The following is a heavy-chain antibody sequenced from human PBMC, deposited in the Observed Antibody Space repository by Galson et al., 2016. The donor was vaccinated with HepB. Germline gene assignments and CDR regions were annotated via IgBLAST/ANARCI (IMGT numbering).Heavy chain of an antibody. D-gene: IGHD6-13*01. CDR2: IWFDGSNK. Sequence: SLRLSCAASGFTFSDFGMHWVRQAPGKGLEWVAVIWFDGSNKYYEESVKGRFTISRDNAKNTLFLQMNSLRAEDTAMYYCARDFYIRKGAAGGPEYWGQGTLVTVSS. J-gene: IGHJ4*02. V-gene: IGHV3-33*01. CDR3: ARDFYIRKGAAGGPEY. CDR1: GFTFSDFG.